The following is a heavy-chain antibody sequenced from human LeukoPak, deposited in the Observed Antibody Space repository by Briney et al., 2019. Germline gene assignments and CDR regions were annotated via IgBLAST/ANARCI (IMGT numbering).Heavy chain of an antibody. J-gene: IGHJ4*02. CDR2: ISPDGSRN. V-gene: IGHV3-30*04. CDR1: GFTFSSHV. CDR3: ARDQSGTYSVDY. D-gene: IGHD1-26*01. Sequence: GRSLRLSCAASGFTFSSHVIHWVRQAPGKGLEWVALISPDGSRNWYADSVKGRFSISRDNSKNTQYLQMDSLRAEDTAVYYCARDQSGTYSVDYWGQGTLVTVSS.